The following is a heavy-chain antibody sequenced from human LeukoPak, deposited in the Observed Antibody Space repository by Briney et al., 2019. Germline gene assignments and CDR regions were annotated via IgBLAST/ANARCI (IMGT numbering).Heavy chain of an antibody. Sequence: PSETPSLTCAVSGYSISSGYYWGWIRQPPGKGLEWIGSIYHSGSTYYNPSLKSRVTISVDTSKNQFPLKLSSVTAADTAVYYCAREGLCSGGSCTFGYWGQGTLVTVSS. CDR2: IYHSGST. CDR3: AREGLCSGGSCTFGY. CDR1: GYSISSGYY. J-gene: IGHJ4*02. D-gene: IGHD2-15*01. V-gene: IGHV4-38-2*02.